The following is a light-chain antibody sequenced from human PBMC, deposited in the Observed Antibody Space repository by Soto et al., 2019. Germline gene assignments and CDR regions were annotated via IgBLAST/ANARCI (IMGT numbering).Light chain of an antibody. J-gene: IGKJ1*01. CDR3: QQYNNWPWT. CDR2: GAS. CDR1: QIVSSN. V-gene: IGKV3-15*01. Sequence: EIVMTQSPATLSVSPGERATLSCRASQIVSSNLAWDQQKPGQAPRLLIYGASTRATGIPARFSGSGSGTEFTLTISSLQSEDFGVYYCQQYNNWPWTFGQGTKVEIK.